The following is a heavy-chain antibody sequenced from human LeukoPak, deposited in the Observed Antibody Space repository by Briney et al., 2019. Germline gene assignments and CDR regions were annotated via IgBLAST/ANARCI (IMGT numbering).Heavy chain of an antibody. CDR1: GDTFNSYT. D-gene: IGHD1-14*01. CDR3: ARGMTDSDYYYYMDV. V-gene: IGHV1-69*02. J-gene: IGHJ6*03. Sequence: AAVKVSYKASGDTFNSYTISWVRQAHGQGLEWMGRIIPILGIANYAQKFQGRVTITADKSTSTAYMELSSLRSEDTAVYYCARGMTDSDYYYYMDVWGKGTTVTVSS. CDR2: IIPILGIA.